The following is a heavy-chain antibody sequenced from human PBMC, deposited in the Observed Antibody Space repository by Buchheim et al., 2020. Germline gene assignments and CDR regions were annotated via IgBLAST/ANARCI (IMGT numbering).Heavy chain of an antibody. J-gene: IGHJ6*03. V-gene: IGHV4-31*03. Sequence: QVQLQESGPGLVKPSQTLSLTCTVSGGSISSGGYYWSWIRQHPGKGLEWIGYIYYSGSTYYNPSLKSRVTISVATTKNPFSLKLSSVTAADTAVYYCARRVVVVTDESKAYYYYMDVWGKGTT. CDR1: GGSISSGGYY. CDR3: ARRVVVVTDESKAYYYYMDV. CDR2: IYYSGST. D-gene: IGHD2-21*02.